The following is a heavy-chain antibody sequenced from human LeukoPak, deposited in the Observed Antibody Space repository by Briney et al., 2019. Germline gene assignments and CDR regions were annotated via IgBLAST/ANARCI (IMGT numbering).Heavy chain of an antibody. CDR2: ISSNGGST. J-gene: IGHJ4*02. CDR3: ARALYHFDY. V-gene: IGHV3-64*01. CDR1: GFTFSSYA. D-gene: IGHD2-2*01. Sequence: GGSLRLSCAASGFTFSSYAMHWVRQAPGKGLEYVSAISSNGGSTYYANSVKGRFTISRDNSKNTLYLQMGSLRAEDTAVYYCARALYHFDYWGQGTLVTVSS.